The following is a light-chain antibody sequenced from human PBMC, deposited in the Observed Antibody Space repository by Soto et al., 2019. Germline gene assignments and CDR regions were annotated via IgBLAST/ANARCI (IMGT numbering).Light chain of an antibody. CDR1: QSVSSSY. V-gene: IGKV3-20*01. Sequence: EIGLTQSPGTLSLSPGERATLAVMASQSVSSSYLAWYQQKPGQAPRLLIYGASSRATGIPDRFSGSGSGTDFTLTISRLETEDFAVYYCQQYGSSLRTFGQGTQVDIK. CDR3: QQYGSSLRT. CDR2: GAS. J-gene: IGKJ1*01.